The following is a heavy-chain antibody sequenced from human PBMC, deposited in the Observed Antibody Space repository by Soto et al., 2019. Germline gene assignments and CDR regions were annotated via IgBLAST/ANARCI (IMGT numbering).Heavy chain of an antibody. D-gene: IGHD2-2*01. CDR3: ARGDQYYGIDL. J-gene: IGHJ6*02. CDR2: ISYDGNNK. V-gene: IGHV3-30-3*01. Sequence: QEQMVESGGGVVQPEKSLRLSCAASEFTFTNYFMYWVRQAPAKGLEWVAGISYDGNNKYYGDSVKGRFTISRDNSNSTLFLQMDSLRAEDTAMYYCARGDQYYGIDLWGHGTTVTVSS. CDR1: EFTFTNYF.